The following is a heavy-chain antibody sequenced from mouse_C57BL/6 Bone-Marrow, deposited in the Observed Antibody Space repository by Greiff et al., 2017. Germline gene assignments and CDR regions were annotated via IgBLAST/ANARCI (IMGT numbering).Heavy chain of an antibody. Sequence: QVQLQQSGAELVKPGASVKISCKASGYAFSSYWMNWVKQRPGKGLEWIGQIYPGDGDTNYNGKFKGKATLTADKSSSTAYMQLSSLTSEDSAVYFCARPYYYGSIYWYCDVWGTGTTVTVSS. CDR2: IYPGDGDT. V-gene: IGHV1-80*01. CDR3: ARPYYYGSIYWYCDV. J-gene: IGHJ1*03. D-gene: IGHD1-1*01. CDR1: GYAFSSYW.